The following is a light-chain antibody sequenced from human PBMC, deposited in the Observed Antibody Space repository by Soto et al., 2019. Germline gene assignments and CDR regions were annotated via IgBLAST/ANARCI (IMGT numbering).Light chain of an antibody. CDR1: SSDIGAYNY. CDR2: DVS. J-gene: IGLJ2*01. CDR3: TSYTSSGIPV. Sequence: QSVLTQPASVSGSPGQSITISCTGSSSDIGAYNYVSWYQQHPDKAPKLMIFDVSDRPSGVSNRFSGSKSGNTASLTISGLQPEDEADYFCTSYTSSGIPVFGGGTKVTVL. V-gene: IGLV2-14*03.